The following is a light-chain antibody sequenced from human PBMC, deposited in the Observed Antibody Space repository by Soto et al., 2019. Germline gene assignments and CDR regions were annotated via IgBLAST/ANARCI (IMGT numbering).Light chain of an antibody. J-gene: IGLJ1*01. CDR2: EVS. CDR3: ISYAGSDFYV. CDR1: SSDAGSYNY. Sequence: QSALTQPPSASGSPGQSVTISCTGTSSDAGSYNYVSWYQQHPGKAPKLMISEVSKRPSGVPDRFSGSKSGNTASLTVSRLQAEDEADYYCISYAGSDFYVFGTGTKLTVL. V-gene: IGLV2-8*01.